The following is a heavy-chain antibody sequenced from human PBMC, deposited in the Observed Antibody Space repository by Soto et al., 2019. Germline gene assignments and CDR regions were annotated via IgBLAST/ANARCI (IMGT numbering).Heavy chain of an antibody. Sequence: ASVKVSCKAAGYTFTSYAMHWVRQAPGQRLEWMGWINAGNGNTKYSQKFQGRVTITRDTSASTAYMELSSLRSEDTAVYYCARDSLYYYDSSGYQYWGQGTLVTVSS. D-gene: IGHD3-22*01. CDR3: ARDSLYYYDSSGYQY. CDR2: INAGNGNT. V-gene: IGHV1-3*01. J-gene: IGHJ4*02. CDR1: GYTFTSYA.